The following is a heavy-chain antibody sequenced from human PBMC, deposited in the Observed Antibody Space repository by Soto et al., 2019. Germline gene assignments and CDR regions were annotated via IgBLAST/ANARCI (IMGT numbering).Heavy chain of an antibody. CDR3: ARGGRFLEWLHKYNWFDP. CDR1: GGSFSGYY. Sequence: PSETLSLTCAVYGGSFSGYYWSWIRQPPGKGLEWIGEINHSGSTNYNPSLKSRVTISVDTSKNQFSLKLSSVTAADTAVYYCARGGRFLEWLHKYNWFDPWGQGTLVTVSS. J-gene: IGHJ5*02. CDR2: INHSGST. D-gene: IGHD3-3*01. V-gene: IGHV4-34*01.